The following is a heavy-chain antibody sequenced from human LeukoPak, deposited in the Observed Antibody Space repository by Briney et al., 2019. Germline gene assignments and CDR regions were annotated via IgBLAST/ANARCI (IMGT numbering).Heavy chain of an antibody. D-gene: IGHD6-13*01. J-gene: IGHJ4*02. CDR2: ISGSGGST. CDR3: AKDLGRGAAAAQADY. V-gene: IGHV3-23*01. CDR1: GFTFSSYA. Sequence: GGSLRLSCAASGFTFSSYAMSWVRQAPGKGLEWVSAISGSGGSTYYADSVKGRFAISRDNSKNTLYLQMNSLRAEDTAVYYCAKDLGRGAAAAQADYWGQGTLVTVSS.